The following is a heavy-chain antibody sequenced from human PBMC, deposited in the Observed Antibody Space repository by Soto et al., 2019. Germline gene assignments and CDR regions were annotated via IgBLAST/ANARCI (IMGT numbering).Heavy chain of an antibody. CDR3: ARRGGGVVLAATTPFDY. CDR2: IYHSGST. J-gene: IGHJ4*02. V-gene: IGHV4-4*02. CDR1: SGSITSANW. Sequence: QVPLQESGPRLMRPSGTLSLTCTVSSGSITSANWWSWVRQPPGRGLEWIGEIYHSGSTNYNLSLKSRVTLSVDKSKNQFSLSLSYVTAADTAMYYCARRGGGVVLAATTPFDYWGQGTLVTVSS. D-gene: IGHD2-15*01.